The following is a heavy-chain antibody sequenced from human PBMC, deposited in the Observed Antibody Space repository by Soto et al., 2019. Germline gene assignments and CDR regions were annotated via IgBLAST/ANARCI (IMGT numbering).Heavy chain of an antibody. CDR2: IYYSGSA. Sequence: QVQLQESRPGLVKPSETLSLTCTVSGASISSYHWSWIRQTPGKGLEWIGYIYYSGSANYNPSLTSRVTFSVDTSKNQVSLKLSSVTAADTGVYYCAAAVPAEYVFPYYYMDVWGKGTTVTVSS. D-gene: IGHD3-16*01. CDR3: AAAVPAEYVFPYYYMDV. J-gene: IGHJ6*03. V-gene: IGHV4-59*01. CDR1: GASISSYH.